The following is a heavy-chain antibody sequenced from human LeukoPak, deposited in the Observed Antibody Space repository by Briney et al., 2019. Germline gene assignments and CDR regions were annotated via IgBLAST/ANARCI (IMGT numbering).Heavy chain of an antibody. CDR1: GFTFSNYY. V-gene: IGHV3-11*04. D-gene: IGHD3-22*01. CDR2: ISSSGSTI. Sequence: GGSLRLSCAASGFTFSNYYMSWIRQAPGKGLEWVSYISSSGSTIYYADSVKGRFTISRDNAKNSLYLQMNRLRAEETAVYYCARFYYDSSVPDAFDIWGQGTMVTVSS. CDR3: ARFYYDSSVPDAFDI. J-gene: IGHJ3*02.